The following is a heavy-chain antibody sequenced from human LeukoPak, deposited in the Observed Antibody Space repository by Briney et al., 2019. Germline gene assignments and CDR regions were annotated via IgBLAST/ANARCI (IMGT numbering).Heavy chain of an antibody. CDR3: AGIVGATTDAFDI. CDR1: GFTVSSNY. V-gene: IGHV3-53*01. Sequence: GGSLRLSCEASGFTVSSNYMSWVRQAPGKGLEWVSVIYSGGSTYYADSVKGRFTISRDNSKNTLYLQMNSLRAEDTAVYYCAGIVGATTDAFDIWGQGTMVTVSS. D-gene: IGHD1-26*01. J-gene: IGHJ3*02. CDR2: IYSGGST.